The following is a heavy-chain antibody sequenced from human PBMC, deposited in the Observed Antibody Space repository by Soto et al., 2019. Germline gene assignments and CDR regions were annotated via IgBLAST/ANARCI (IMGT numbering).Heavy chain of an antibody. Sequence: WESLKISCKGSGYSFTIYWIGWVRQMPGKGLEWMGIIYPGDSDTRYSASFQGQVTISADKSISTAYLQWSSLKASDTAMYYCARSIXVAGPRLIYYYYYCMDVWGQGTTVSVSS. V-gene: IGHV5-51*01. CDR3: ARSIXVAGPRLIYYYYYCMDV. J-gene: IGHJ6*02. CDR1: GYSFTIYW. CDR2: IYPGDSDT. D-gene: IGHD6-19*01.